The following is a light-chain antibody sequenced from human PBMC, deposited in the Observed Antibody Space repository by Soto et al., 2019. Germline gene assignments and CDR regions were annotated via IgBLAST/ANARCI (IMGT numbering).Light chain of an antibody. J-gene: IGKJ1*01. CDR2: DAS. CDR3: LQYYSYSWT. Sequence: DIQITQYPSTLSASVGDRVTMTCRASQSISSWLAWYQQKPGKAPKILIYDASTLETGVPSTFSGSGSGTEFTLTISSLQPGDFATYYCLQYYSYSWTFGQGTKVDIK. V-gene: IGKV1-5*01. CDR1: QSISSW.